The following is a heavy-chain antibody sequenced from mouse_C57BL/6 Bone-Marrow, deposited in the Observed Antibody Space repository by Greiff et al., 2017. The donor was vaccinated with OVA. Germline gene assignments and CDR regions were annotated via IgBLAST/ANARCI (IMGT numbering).Heavy chain of an antibody. CDR1: GYTFTSYW. D-gene: IGHD2-4*01. V-gene: IGHV1-55*01. CDR2: IYPGSGST. Sequence: VQLQQPGAELVKPGASVKMSCKASGYTFTSYWITWVKQRPGQGLEWIGDIYPGSGSTNYNEKFKSKATLTVDTSSSTAYMQLSSLTSEDSAVYYCARDYDYDGPYAMDYWGQGTSVTVSS. J-gene: IGHJ4*01. CDR3: ARDYDYDGPYAMDY.